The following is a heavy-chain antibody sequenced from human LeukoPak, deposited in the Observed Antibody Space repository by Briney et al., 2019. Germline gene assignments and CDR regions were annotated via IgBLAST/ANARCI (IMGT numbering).Heavy chain of an antibody. Sequence: GGSLRLSCAASGFTFSTYSMNWVRQAPGKGLEWVSSISSSNSYIYYADSVKGRFTISRDDAENSLFLQMNSLRAEDTAVYYCARGGGVAAQPYSYYYYYMDVWGKGTTVTASS. CDR2: ISSSNSYI. CDR3: ARGGGVAAQPYSYYYYYMDV. J-gene: IGHJ6*03. D-gene: IGHD6-6*01. V-gene: IGHV3-21*01. CDR1: GFTFSTYS.